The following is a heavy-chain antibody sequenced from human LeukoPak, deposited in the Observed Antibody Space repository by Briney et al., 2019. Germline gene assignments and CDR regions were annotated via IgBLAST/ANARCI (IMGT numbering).Heavy chain of an antibody. J-gene: IGHJ4*02. Sequence: SETLSLTCTVSEYSISSGYYWGWIRQPPGKGLEWIGSIYHSGSTYYNPSLKSRVTISVDTSKNQFSLKLSSVTAADTAVYYCARDPSITMVRGVFDYWGQGTLVTVSS. CDR3: ARDPSITMVRGVFDY. V-gene: IGHV4-38-2*02. CDR2: IYHSGST. CDR1: EYSISSGYY. D-gene: IGHD3-10*01.